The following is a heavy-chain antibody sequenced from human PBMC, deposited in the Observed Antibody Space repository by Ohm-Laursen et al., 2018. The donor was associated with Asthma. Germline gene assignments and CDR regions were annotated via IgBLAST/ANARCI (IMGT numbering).Heavy chain of an antibody. D-gene: IGHD3-10*01. Sequence: LSLPCTVSGGSISSGDYYWSWIRQPPGKGLEWIGYIYYSGSTYYNPSLKSRVTISVDTSKNQFSLKLSSVTAADTAVYYCARDSPDYYGSGHYGMDVWGQGTTVTVSS. V-gene: IGHV4-30-4*01. CDR3: ARDSPDYYGSGHYGMDV. J-gene: IGHJ6*02. CDR1: GGSISSGDYY. CDR2: IYYSGST.